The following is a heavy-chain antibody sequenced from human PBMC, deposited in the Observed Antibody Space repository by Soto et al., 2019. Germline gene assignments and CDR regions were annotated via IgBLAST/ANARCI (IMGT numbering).Heavy chain of an antibody. D-gene: IGHD3-10*01. CDR3: VRQGFGRLHGLVDV. J-gene: IGHJ6*02. CDR2: IDSNGGP. CDR1: DDSSSSYK. Sequence: QVQLQESGPGLVKPSETLSLTCTVSDDSSSSYKWSWIRQPPGRRLEWIGYIDSNGGPSYNPSLQSRVTISIDTSTKQFYLKLSSVTAADTAVYYCVRQGFGRLHGLVDVWGQGTTVTVSS. V-gene: IGHV4-59*08.